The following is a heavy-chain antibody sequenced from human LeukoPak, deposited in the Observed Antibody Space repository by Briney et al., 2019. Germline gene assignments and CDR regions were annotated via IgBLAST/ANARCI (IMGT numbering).Heavy chain of an antibody. V-gene: IGHV3-23*01. CDR1: GFTFSSYA. J-gene: IGHJ4*02. D-gene: IGHD3-9*01. CDR2: ISGSGGST. Sequence: GGSLRLSCAASGFTFSSYAMSWVRQAPGKGLEWVSAISGSGGSTYYADSVKGRFTISRDNSKNTLYLQMNSLRAEDTAVYYCAKISAYDILTGDSDYWGQGTLVTVSS. CDR3: AKISAYDILTGDSDY.